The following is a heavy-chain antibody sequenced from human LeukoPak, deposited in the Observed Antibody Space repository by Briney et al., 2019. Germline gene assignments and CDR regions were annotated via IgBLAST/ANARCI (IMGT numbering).Heavy chain of an antibody. D-gene: IGHD6-6*01. CDR2: IRSKANSYAT. CDR1: GFTFSGSA. Sequence: GGSLRLSCAASGFTFSGSAMRWVRQASGKGLEWVGRIRSKANSYATAYAASVKGRFTISRDDSKNTAYLQMNSLKTEDTAVYYCATGSSIAARPLDYWGQGTLVTVSS. J-gene: IGHJ4*02. V-gene: IGHV3-73*01. CDR3: ATGSSIAARPLDY.